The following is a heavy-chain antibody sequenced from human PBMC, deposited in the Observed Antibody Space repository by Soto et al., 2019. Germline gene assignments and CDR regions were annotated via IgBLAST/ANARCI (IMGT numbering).Heavy chain of an antibody. CDR1: EFTFSSYA. CDR3: VIGWGYSGYDWLQF. J-gene: IGHJ4*02. CDR2: ISGSGGST. D-gene: IGHD5-12*01. Sequence: VVSLRLSCAASEFTFSSYAMSCVRQAPGKGLEWVSAISGSGGSTYYADSMKGRFTISRDNSKNTLYLQMNSLRAEDTAVYYCVIGWGYSGYDWLQFCGQGTLVTVSS. V-gene: IGHV3-23*01.